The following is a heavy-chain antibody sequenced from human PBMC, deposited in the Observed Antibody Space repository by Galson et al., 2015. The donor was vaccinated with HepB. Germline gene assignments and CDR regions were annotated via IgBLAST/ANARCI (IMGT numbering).Heavy chain of an antibody. CDR2: ISYDGSNK. V-gene: IGHV3-30-3*01. D-gene: IGHD1-26*01. CDR1: GFTFSSYA. J-gene: IGHJ4*02. Sequence: SLRLSCAASGFTFSSYAMHWVRQAPGKGPEWVAVISYDGSNKYYADSVKGRFTISRDNSKNTLYLQMNSLRAEDTAVYYCARYNGNVAAFDSWGQGTLVTVSS. CDR3: ARYNGNVAAFDS.